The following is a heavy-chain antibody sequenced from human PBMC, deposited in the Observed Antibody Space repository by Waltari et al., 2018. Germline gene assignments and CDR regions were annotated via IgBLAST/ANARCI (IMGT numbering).Heavy chain of an antibody. Sequence: QVQLVESGGGVVQPGRSLRLSCAASGFTFNSSAMHWVRQAPGQGLEWVAVISYDGSNKYYADSVKGRFTISRDNSKNTLYVQVNSLRAEDTAVYYCATGSTDLRLGELSLLSYWGQGTLVTVSS. CDR3: ATGSTDLRLGELSLLSY. J-gene: IGHJ4*02. CDR1: GFTFNSSA. D-gene: IGHD3-16*02. V-gene: IGHV3-30*01. CDR2: ISYDGSNK.